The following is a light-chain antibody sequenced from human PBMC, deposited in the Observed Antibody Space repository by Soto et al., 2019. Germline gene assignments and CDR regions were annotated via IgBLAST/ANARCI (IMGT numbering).Light chain of an antibody. Sequence: DIVMNQSPDSLAVSLGERATINCKSSQSVLFSSNNKNYLAWYQQKPGQPPKLLIYWASTRESGVPDRFSGSVSGTVFTLTISRLPAEDVAVYYCQQYYSSPPGLTFGGGTKVEIK. CDR2: WAS. CDR1: QSVLFSSNNKNY. V-gene: IGKV4-1*01. J-gene: IGKJ4*01. CDR3: QQYYSSPPGLT.